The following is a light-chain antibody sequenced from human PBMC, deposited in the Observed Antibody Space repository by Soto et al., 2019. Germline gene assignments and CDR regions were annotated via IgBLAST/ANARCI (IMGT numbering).Light chain of an antibody. CDR3: QQYNNWPPNT. CDR1: QSLSSN. J-gene: IGKJ2*01. V-gene: IGKV3-15*01. Sequence: EIVMTQSPATLSVSPGERVTLSCRASQSLSSNLAWYQQKPGQAPRLLIYGASTRATGIPARFSGSGSGTEFTLTISSLQSEDFAVYYCQQYNNWPPNTFGQGTKLEIK. CDR2: GAS.